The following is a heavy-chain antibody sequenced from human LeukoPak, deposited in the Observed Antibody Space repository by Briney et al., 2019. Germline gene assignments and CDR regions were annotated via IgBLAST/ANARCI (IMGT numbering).Heavy chain of an antibody. CDR2: INHSGST. Sequence: SETLSLTCAVYGGSFSGYYWSWIRQPPGKGLEWIGEINHSGSTNYNPSLKSRVTISVGTSKNQFSLKLSSVTAADTAVYYCARVYCSSTSCYLLFDYWGQGTLVTVSS. CDR1: GGSFSGYY. D-gene: IGHD2-2*01. V-gene: IGHV4-34*01. J-gene: IGHJ4*02. CDR3: ARVYCSSTSCYLLFDY.